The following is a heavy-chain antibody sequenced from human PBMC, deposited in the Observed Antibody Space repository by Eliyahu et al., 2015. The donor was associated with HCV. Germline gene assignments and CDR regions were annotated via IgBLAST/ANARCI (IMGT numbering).Heavy chain of an antibody. CDR3: TREGGFDYVWGSPPCDY. Sequence: EVQLVESGGGLVQPGRSLRLSCTASGFXFGDYAXXWFRQAPGKGLEWVGFIRSKAYGETTEYAASVKGRFTISRDDSRSIAFLQMNSLKTEDTAVYYCTREGGFDYVWGSPPCDYWGQGTLVTVSS. D-gene: IGHD3-16*01. J-gene: IGHJ4*02. CDR1: GFXFGDYA. V-gene: IGHV3-49*03. CDR2: IRSKAYGETT.